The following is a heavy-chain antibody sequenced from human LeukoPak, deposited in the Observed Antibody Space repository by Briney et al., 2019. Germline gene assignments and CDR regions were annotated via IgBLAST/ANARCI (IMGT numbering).Heavy chain of an antibody. CDR1: GRGFAGLA. Sequence: SVKVSCKASGRGFAGLAVTWLRHVPGQGFEWMGRIIPIIDATHYAQKFQDRVTITADESTSTAYMELHSLRSEDTAVYFCASSLLRMADLLPSHFDYWGQGTLVTVSS. J-gene: IGHJ4*02. CDR2: IIPIIDAT. CDR3: ASSLLRMADLLPSHFDY. D-gene: IGHD3-10*01. V-gene: IGHV1-69*11.